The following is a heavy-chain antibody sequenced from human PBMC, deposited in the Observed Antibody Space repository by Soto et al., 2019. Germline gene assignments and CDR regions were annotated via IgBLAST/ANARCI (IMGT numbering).Heavy chain of an antibody. CDR2: ISAYNGNT. CDR1: GCPFPSYG. D-gene: IGHD2-2*01. CDR3: ARGSHCSSTSCYEYYYYGMDV. V-gene: IGHV1-18*01. Sequence: GASVKVSCKASGCPFPSYGMSWVRQAPGQGLEWMGWISAYNGNTNYAQKLQGRVTMTTDTSTSTAYMELRSLRSDDTAVYYCARGSHCSSTSCYEYYYYGMDVWGQGTTVTVSS. J-gene: IGHJ6*02.